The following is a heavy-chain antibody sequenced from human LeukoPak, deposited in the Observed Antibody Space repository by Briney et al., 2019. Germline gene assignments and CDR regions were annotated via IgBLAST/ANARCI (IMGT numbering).Heavy chain of an antibody. CDR2: ISWNSGSI. Sequence: GGSLRLSCAASGFTFDDYAMHWVRQAPGKGLEWVSGISWNSGSIGYADSVKGRFTISRDNAKNSLYLQINSLRAEDTALYYCAKGDGSGSYYKSTNLDYWGQGALVTVSS. J-gene: IGHJ4*02. CDR3: AKGDGSGSYYKSTNLDY. D-gene: IGHD3-10*01. V-gene: IGHV3-9*01. CDR1: GFTFDDYA.